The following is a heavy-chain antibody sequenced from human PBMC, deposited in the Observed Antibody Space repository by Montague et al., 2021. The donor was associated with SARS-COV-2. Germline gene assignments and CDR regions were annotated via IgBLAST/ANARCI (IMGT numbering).Heavy chain of an antibody. V-gene: IGHV4-34*01. CDR2: ISQSGTA. CDR3: AGEREVDGAARTLVAFDM. Sequence: SETLSLTCAVYGGSFSVYYWSWLRQSPRSGLEWIVEISQSGTAHYNPSLESRVSISVDTSRNQFTLKLSSVTAADTAMYYCAGEREVDGAARTLVAFDMWGQGTMVTVSS. CDR1: GGSFSVYY. D-gene: IGHD2-15*01. J-gene: IGHJ3*02.